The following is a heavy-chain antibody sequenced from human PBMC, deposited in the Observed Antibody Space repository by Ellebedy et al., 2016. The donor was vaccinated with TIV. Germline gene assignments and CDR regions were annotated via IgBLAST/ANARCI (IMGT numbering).Heavy chain of an antibody. CDR3: ARDDFWSGYDKYYFDY. CDR2: IWYDGSNK. D-gene: IGHD3-3*01. J-gene: IGHJ4*02. CDR1: GFTFSSYN. Sequence: GGSLRLXXAASGFTFSSYNMNWVRQAPGKGLEWVAVIWYDGSNKYYADSVKGRFTISRDNSKNTLYLQMNSLRAEDTAVYYCARDDFWSGYDKYYFDYWGQGTLVTVSS. V-gene: IGHV3-33*08.